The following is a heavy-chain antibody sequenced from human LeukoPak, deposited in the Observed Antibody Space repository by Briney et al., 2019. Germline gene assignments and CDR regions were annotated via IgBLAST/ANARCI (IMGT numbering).Heavy chain of an antibody. CDR2: IYYSGST. D-gene: IGHD3-3*01. CDR3: ARGRFLDAFDI. CDR1: GGSISSYY. J-gene: IGHJ3*02. V-gene: IGHV4-59*01. Sequence: SETLSLTCTVSGGSISSYYWSWIRQPPGKGLEWIGYIYYSGSTKYKPSLKSRVTTSVDTSKNQFSLKLSSVTAADTAVYYCARGRFLDAFDIWGQGTMVTVSS.